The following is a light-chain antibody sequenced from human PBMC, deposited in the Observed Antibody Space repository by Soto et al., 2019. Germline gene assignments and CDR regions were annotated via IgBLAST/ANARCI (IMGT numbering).Light chain of an antibody. CDR3: QQLNTLPFT. CDR1: QGISSW. CDR2: AAS. J-gene: IGKJ5*01. V-gene: IGKV1-12*01. Sequence: DIHMTQSPSSVSASLGDRVTITFRASQGISSWLAWYQVKTGNALKLLVDAASTLESGVRLRFSATVSGTEFSLTISGLLPEDFATYHCQQLNTLPFTFGQGTRLE.